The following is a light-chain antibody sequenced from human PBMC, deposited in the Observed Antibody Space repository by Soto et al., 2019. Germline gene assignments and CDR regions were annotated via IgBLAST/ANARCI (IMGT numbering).Light chain of an antibody. CDR2: MAS. V-gene: IGKV1-5*03. Sequence: DIQMTQSPSTLSAFVGDRVTITCRASQSIRTSLAWYQQKPGKAPKLLIYMASSLESGVPARFSGSGSATEFTLSTSSLQPDDFATYYCQQYDSYSRTFGQGTKVEIK. J-gene: IGKJ1*01. CDR3: QQYDSYSRT. CDR1: QSIRTS.